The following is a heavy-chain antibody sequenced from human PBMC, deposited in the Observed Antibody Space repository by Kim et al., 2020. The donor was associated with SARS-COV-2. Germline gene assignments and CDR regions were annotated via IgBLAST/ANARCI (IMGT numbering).Heavy chain of an antibody. J-gene: IGHJ4*01. D-gene: IGHD6-19*01. CDR1: GGSFSGYY. CDR3: AGAGRQWVVRPVFYYFDD. V-gene: IGHV4-34*01. CDR2: INHSGST. Sequence: SETLSLTCAVYGGSFSGYYWSWIRQPPGKGLEWIGEINHSGSTNYNPSLKSRVTISVDTSKNQFSLKLSSVTAADTAVYYCAGAGRQWVVRPVFYYFDD.